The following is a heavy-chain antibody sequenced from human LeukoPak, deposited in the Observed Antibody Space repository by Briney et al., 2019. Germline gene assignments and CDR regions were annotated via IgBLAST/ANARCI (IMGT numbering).Heavy chain of an antibody. CDR1: GFTFSTYA. J-gene: IGHJ4*02. Sequence: GGSLRLSCVASGFTFSTYAMSSVRRTPGKGLEWVSAITGGGGTTYSANSVKGLFTISRDNSKNTLYLKMNSLRAGDTAVYYCAKDPPILRWSFDFWGQGTLVTVSS. CDR2: ITGGGGTT. CDR3: AKDPPILRWSFDF. V-gene: IGHV3-23*01. D-gene: IGHD4-23*01.